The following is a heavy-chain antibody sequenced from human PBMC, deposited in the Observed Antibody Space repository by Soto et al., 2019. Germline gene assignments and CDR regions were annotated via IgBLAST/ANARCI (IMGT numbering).Heavy chain of an antibody. CDR2: FRPDNGNT. Sequence: QVQVLQSGPEVKRPGASVKVSCKTSGYTFSTSGISWVRQAPGQGLEWGGWFRPDNGNTKSAQRIQGRVHLTTDTSASTAYMELRSLTSDDTAMYYCARDTESNRYNDWGQGTLVTVSS. V-gene: IGHV1-18*01. CDR1: GYTFSTSG. J-gene: IGHJ1*01. CDR3: ARDTESNRYND. D-gene: IGHD1-20*01.